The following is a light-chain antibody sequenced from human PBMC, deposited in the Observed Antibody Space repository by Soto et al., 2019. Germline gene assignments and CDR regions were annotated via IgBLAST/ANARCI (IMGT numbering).Light chain of an antibody. CDR3: QQYVRYSPYT. CDR1: QTIGTS. J-gene: IGKJ2*01. CDR2: RAS. V-gene: IGKV1-5*03. Sequence: DIQMTQFPSTLSASIGDRVTITCRASQTIGTSLAWYQQKPGNAPKLLIYRASSLEIGVPSRFSGSGSGTECTLTISSLQPDDFATYYCQQYVRYSPYTFGQGTRVEIK.